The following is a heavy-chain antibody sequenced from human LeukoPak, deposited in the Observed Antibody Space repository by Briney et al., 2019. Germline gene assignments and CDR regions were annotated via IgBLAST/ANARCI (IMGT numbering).Heavy chain of an antibody. V-gene: IGHV3-23*01. J-gene: IGHJ4*02. CDR1: GFTFNNYV. D-gene: IGHD6-13*01. Sequence: GGTLRLSCAASGFTFNNYVMNWVRQAPGKGLEWVSAITDSSTSTYYADSVKGRYTISRHNSKNTLYLQMNSLRAEDTAVYYCAKGSSSSRPYYFDYWGQGTLVTVSS. CDR3: AKGSSSSRPYYFDY. CDR2: ITDSSTST.